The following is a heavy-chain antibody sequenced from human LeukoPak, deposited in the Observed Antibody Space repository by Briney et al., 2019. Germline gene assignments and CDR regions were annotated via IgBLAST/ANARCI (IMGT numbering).Heavy chain of an antibody. J-gene: IGHJ4*02. Sequence: SETLSLTCAVYGGSFSGYYWSWIRQPPGKGLDWIGEINHSGSTNYNPSLKSRVTISVDTSKNQFSLKLSSVTAADTAVYYCARGRGYSYGPRIDYWGQGTLVTVSS. CDR3: ARGRGYSYGPRIDY. CDR1: GGSFSGYY. V-gene: IGHV4-34*01. D-gene: IGHD5-18*01. CDR2: INHSGST.